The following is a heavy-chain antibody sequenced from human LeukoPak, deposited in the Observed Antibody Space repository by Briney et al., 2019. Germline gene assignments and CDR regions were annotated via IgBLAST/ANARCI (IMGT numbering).Heavy chain of an antibody. J-gene: IGHJ4*02. D-gene: IGHD1-26*01. Sequence: GGSLRLSCAASGFTFSNYWMCWVRQAPGKGLEWVANIKVDGSEKYYLDSVKGRFTISRDNAKNSVYLRVNSLRTEDTAVYYCAKGGKWDVTPFDYWGQGTLVTVSS. V-gene: IGHV3-7*03. CDR3: AKGGKWDVTPFDY. CDR2: IKVDGSEK. CDR1: GFTFSNYW.